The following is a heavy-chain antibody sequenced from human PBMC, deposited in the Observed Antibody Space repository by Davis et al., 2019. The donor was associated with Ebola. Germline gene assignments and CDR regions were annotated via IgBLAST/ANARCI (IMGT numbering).Heavy chain of an antibody. CDR1: GGSINNVDYY. V-gene: IGHV4-30-4*01. CDR3: ARMPTTGYSDYFDL. CDR2: IYSLGGT. Sequence: MPSETLSLTCSVSGGSINNVDYYWTWIRQPPGKGLEWIWYIYSLGGTYYNPSLKSRVAMSIDMSKNQFSLKLSSVSAADTAVYYCARMPTTGYSDYFDLWGQGTLVTVSS. D-gene: IGHD3-9*01. J-gene: IGHJ4*02.